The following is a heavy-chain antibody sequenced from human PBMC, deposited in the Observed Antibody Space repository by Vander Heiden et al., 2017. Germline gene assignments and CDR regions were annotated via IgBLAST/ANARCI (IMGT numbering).Heavy chain of an antibody. CDR2: ISSSSSTI. V-gene: IGHV3-48*02. J-gene: IGHJ6*01. Sequence: EVQLVESGGGLVQPAGSLRLSCVASGFTFSSYSMNWVRQAPGKGLEWVSYISSSSSTIYYADAVKGRFTISRDNAKNSLYLQMKSMRHEDTAVYYFARERVNYGSGMDVWGQVTTVTVSS. D-gene: IGHD1-7*01. CDR3: ARERVNYGSGMDV. CDR1: GFTFSSYS.